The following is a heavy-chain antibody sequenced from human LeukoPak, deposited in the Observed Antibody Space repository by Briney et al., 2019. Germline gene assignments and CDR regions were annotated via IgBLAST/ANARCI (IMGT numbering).Heavy chain of an antibody. D-gene: IGHD6-25*01. V-gene: IGHV1-2*02. CDR2: INPNSGGT. CDR1: GYTFTGYY. Sequence: ASVKVSCKASGYTFTGYYMHWVRQAPGQGLEWMGWINPNSGGTNYAQKFQGRVTMTRDTSISTAYMELSRLRSDDTAVYYCAKQSVSGYTSGWDWYFDLWGRGTLVTVSS. J-gene: IGHJ2*01. CDR3: AKQSVSGYTSGWDWYFDL.